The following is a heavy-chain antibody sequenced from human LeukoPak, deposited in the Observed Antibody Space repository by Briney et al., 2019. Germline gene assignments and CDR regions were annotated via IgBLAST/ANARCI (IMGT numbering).Heavy chain of an antibody. J-gene: IGHJ4*02. D-gene: IGHD3-16*01. CDR1: GFTISDNY. CDR2: IYSGGST. CDR3: VRDGGEN. V-gene: IGHV3-66*02. Sequence: GGSLRFSCAASGFTISDNYMSWVRQAPGKGLEWVSVIYSGGSTYYADSVKGRFTISRDNSKSTLYLQMNSLRVEDTAVYYCVRDGGENWGQGTLVTVSS.